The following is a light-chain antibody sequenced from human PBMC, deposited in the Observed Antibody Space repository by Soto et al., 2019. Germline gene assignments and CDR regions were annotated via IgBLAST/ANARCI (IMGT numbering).Light chain of an antibody. V-gene: IGKV1-39*01. CDR1: QSISRY. CDR2: AAS. CDR3: QQNYRATPWT. Sequence: DIQMTQSPSSLSASVLDIITITCLASQSISRYLNWYQHKPGKAPKLLINAASSLERGVPSRFSGGGSGTDFTLNISSLQPDDFATYYCQQNYRATPWTFGQGTKVDIK. J-gene: IGKJ1*01.